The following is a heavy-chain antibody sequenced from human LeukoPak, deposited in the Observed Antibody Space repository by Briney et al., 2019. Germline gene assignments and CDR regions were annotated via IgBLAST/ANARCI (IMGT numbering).Heavy chain of an antibody. V-gene: IGHV3-48*01. J-gene: IGHJ4*02. D-gene: IGHD6-25*01. CDR3: ARRGYSSGWNRFDY. CDR2: ISSSSRTI. Sequence: PGGSLRLSCAASGFTVSSNYMSWVRQAPGKGLEWVSYISSSSRTIHYADSVKGRFTISRDNAKNSLYLQMNSLRAEDTAVYYCARRGYSSGWNRFDYWGQGTLVTVSS. CDR1: GFTVSSNY.